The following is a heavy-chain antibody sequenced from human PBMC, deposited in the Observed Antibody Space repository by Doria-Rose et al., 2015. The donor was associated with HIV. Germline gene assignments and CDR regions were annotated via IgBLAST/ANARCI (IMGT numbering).Heavy chain of an antibody. V-gene: IGHV4-31*03. J-gene: IGHJ4*02. D-gene: IGHD3-3*01. Sequence: QVHLQESGPGLVKPSETLSLTCSVSGASVSSRGYYWNWIRQVPGKGLESLGYTYYTGTSDYSPSLKSRLNMAVDTSKNQFSLKLSFVTVADTAVYYCAWMGSYRELDYWGQGALVIVSA. CDR1: GASVSSRGYY. CDR2: TYYTGTS. CDR3: AWMGSYRELDY.